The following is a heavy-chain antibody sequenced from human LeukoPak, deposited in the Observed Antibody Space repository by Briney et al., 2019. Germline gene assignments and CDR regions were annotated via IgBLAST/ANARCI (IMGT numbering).Heavy chain of an antibody. J-gene: IGHJ4*02. V-gene: IGHV3-64D*06. CDR1: EFTFSDYS. D-gene: IGHD1-26*01. CDR2: ITSGTFT. Sequence: GGSLRLSCSASEFTFSDYSILWVCQAPGKGMEYDAAITSGTFTFYADSVKGRFTISRDKSKNTVFLQMTTLSGEDTAVYYCAHSPRIEELHSWGQGTLVTVSS. CDR3: AHSPRIEELHS.